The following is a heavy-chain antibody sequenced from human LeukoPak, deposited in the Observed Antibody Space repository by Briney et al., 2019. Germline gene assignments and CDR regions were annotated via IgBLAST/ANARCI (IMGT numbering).Heavy chain of an antibody. D-gene: IGHD3-10*01. CDR2: IYYSGST. CDR3: ARRGGGALDFDY. J-gene: IGHJ4*02. Sequence: PSETLSLTCTVSGDSINSYYWNWIRQPPGKGLEWIGSIYYSGSTNHNPSLKSRVSISIDTSKNQFSLKVNSVTAADTAVYYCARRGGGALDFDYWGQGTLVTVSS. V-gene: IGHV4-59*08. CDR1: GDSINSYY.